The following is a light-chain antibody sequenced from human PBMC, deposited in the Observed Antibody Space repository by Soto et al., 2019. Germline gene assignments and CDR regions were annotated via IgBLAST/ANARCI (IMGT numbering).Light chain of an antibody. V-gene: IGLV2-14*03. Sequence: QSALTQPASLSGSPGQSITISCTGTSSDIGTYNYVSWYQQHPGKAPKLMIYDVTNRPSGVSNRFSGSKSGNTASLTISGLQTEDEADYYCNSYTGSSPVYVFGTGTKLTVL. CDR1: SSDIGTYNY. CDR3: NSYTGSSPVYV. J-gene: IGLJ1*01. CDR2: DVT.